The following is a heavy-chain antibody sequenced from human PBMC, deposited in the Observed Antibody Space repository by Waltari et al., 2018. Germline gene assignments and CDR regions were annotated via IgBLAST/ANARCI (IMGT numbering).Heavy chain of an antibody. D-gene: IGHD6-6*01. J-gene: IGHJ4*02. CDR1: GFPFSSYW. CDR3: ARESSSTFDS. V-gene: IGHV3-74*01. CDR2: INRAGTTT. Sequence: EVQLVESGGGLVHPGGSLRVSCAASGFPFSSYWMHWVCQAPGKGLVWCSHINRAGTTTTYADSVKGRFTISRDNAKNTLYLQMNSLRAEGTAVYYCARESSSTFDSWGQGTLVTVSS.